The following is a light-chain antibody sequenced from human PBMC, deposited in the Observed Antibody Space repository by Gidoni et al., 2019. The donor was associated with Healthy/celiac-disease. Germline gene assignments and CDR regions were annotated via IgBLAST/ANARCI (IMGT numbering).Light chain of an antibody. Sequence: EIALTQSPATLSLSPGERDTLSCRASQSVSSYLAWYQQKPGQAPRLLIYDASNRATGIPARFSGSGSGTDFTLTISSLEPEDFAVYYCQQRSNWPVTFGPGTKVDIK. CDR2: DAS. V-gene: IGKV3-11*01. J-gene: IGKJ3*01. CDR3: QQRSNWPVT. CDR1: QSVSSY.